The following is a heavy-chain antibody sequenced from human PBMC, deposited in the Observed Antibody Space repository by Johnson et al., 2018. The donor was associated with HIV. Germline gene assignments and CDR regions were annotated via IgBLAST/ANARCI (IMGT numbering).Heavy chain of an antibody. CDR1: GFTFSSHW. J-gene: IGHJ3*02. D-gene: IGHD3-10*01. CDR3: AKPRSLWLEGAFDI. Sequence: QEQLVESGGGVVQPGRSLRLSCAASGFTFSSHWMHWVRQAPGKGLEWVAFIQYDGSNKYYADSVKGRFTISRDNSKNTLYLQMNSLRAEDTAVYYCAKPRSLWLEGAFDIWGQGTMVTVSS. CDR2: IQYDGSNK. V-gene: IGHV3-30*02.